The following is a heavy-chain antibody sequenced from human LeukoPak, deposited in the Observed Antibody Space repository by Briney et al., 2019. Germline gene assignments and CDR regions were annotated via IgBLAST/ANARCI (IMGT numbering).Heavy chain of an antibody. Sequence: SETLSLTCAVYGGSFSGYYWSWIRQPPGKGLEWIGEINHSGSANYNPSLKSRVTISVDTSKNQFSLKLSSVTAADTAVYYCARGRSRGCSSNSCYPFDYWGQGTLVTVSS. CDR2: INHSGSA. J-gene: IGHJ4*02. CDR1: GGSFSGYY. CDR3: ARGRSRGCSSNSCYPFDY. D-gene: IGHD2-2*01. V-gene: IGHV4-34*01.